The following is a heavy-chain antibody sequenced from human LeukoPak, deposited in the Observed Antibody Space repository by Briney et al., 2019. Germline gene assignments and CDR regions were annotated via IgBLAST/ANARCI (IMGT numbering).Heavy chain of an antibody. CDR3: ARQGDYGDYRY. CDR1: GGSISSYY. CDR2: IYYSGST. Sequence: SETLSLTCTVSGGSISSYYWSWIRQPPGEGLEWIGYIYYSGSTNYNPSLKSRVTISVDTSKNQFSLKLSSVTAADTAVYYCARQGDYGDYRYWGQGTLVTVSS. J-gene: IGHJ4*02. V-gene: IGHV4-59*08. D-gene: IGHD4-17*01.